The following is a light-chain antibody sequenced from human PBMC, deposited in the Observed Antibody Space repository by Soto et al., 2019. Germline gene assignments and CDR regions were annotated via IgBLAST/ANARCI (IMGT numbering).Light chain of an antibody. J-gene: IGKJ4*01. CDR1: QGIAPY. CDR2: ATS. CDR3: QKYNTAPLT. Sequence: DVQMTQSPSSLSAFVGDRVTITCRASQGIAPYLAWFQQKPGKVPTLLIYATSTLQSGVPSRFSGSGSETNFTLTISILQPEDVATYYCQKYNTAPLTVGGGTKVEIK. V-gene: IGKV1-27*01.